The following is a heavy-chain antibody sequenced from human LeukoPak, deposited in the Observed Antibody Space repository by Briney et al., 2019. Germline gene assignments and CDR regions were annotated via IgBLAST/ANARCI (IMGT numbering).Heavy chain of an antibody. Sequence: ASVKVSCKVSGYTLTELSMHWVRQAPGEGLEWMGGFDPEDGETIYAQKFQGRVTMTEDTSTDTAYMELSSLRSEDTAVYYCATAGYSSGWYVDYWGQGTLVTVSS. CDR3: ATAGYSSGWYVDY. CDR1: GYTLTELS. V-gene: IGHV1-24*01. J-gene: IGHJ4*02. D-gene: IGHD6-19*01. CDR2: FDPEDGET.